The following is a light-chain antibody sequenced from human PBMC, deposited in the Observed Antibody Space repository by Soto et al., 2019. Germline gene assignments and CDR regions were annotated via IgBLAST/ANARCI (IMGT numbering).Light chain of an antibody. CDR2: AAS. Sequence: DIQMTQSPSSLSASVGDRVTITCRASQSISSYLNWYQQKPGKAPKLLIYAASSLQSGVPSRFSGGESGTFFTLTISSLQPKDFATYYYQQSYSPPWTFGQGPKVEIK. V-gene: IGKV1-39*01. J-gene: IGKJ1*01. CDR1: QSISSY. CDR3: QQSYSPPWT.